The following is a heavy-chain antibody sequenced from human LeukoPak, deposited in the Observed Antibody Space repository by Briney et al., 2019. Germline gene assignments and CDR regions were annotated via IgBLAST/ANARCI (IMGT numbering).Heavy chain of an antibody. CDR3: ARDCSSTSCYVDY. Sequence: PSETLSLTCAVYGGSFSGYYWSWIRQPPGKGLEWIGEINHSGSTNYNPSLKSRVTISVDTSKNQFSLKLSSVTAADTAVYYCARDCSSTSCYVDYWGQGTLVTVPS. CDR2: INHSGST. V-gene: IGHV4-34*01. D-gene: IGHD2-2*01. J-gene: IGHJ4*02. CDR1: GGSFSGYY.